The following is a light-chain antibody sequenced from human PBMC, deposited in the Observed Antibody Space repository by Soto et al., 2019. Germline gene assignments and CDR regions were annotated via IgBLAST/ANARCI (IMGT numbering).Light chain of an antibody. Sequence: QSVLTRPASVSGSPGQSIASACTGSSNDIGAYKYVSWYQQYPGKAPKLIIFEVSNRPSGVSNRFSGSKSGNTASLTIAGLQAEDEADYHCSSYTTGSTLYVFGGGTKVTVL. CDR1: SNDIGAYKY. J-gene: IGLJ1*01. CDR3: SSYTTGSTLYV. V-gene: IGLV2-14*01. CDR2: EVS.